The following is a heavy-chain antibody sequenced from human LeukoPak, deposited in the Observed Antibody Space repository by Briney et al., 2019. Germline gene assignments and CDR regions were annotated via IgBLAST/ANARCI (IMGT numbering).Heavy chain of an antibody. V-gene: IGHV1-2*02. CDR1: GYTFTGYY. J-gene: IGHJ5*02. CDR2: INPNSGGT. CDR3: ARDLGSTNYCGSGKYNWFDP. Sequence: GAPVKVSCKASGYTFTGYYMHWVRQAPGQGLEWMGWINPNSGGTNYAQKFQGRVTMTRDTSISTAYMELSRLRSDDTAVYYCARDLGSTNYCGSGKYNWFDPWGQGTLVTVSS. D-gene: IGHD3-10*01.